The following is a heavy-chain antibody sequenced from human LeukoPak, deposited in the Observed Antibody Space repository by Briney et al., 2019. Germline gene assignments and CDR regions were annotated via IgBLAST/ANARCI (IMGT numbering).Heavy chain of an antibody. D-gene: IGHD2-8*02. J-gene: IGHJ5*01. CDR1: EFSFSNYA. V-gene: IGHV3-23*01. CDR3: ARVAVSGPTGWFDS. CDR2: ISGSGGGT. Sequence: GGSLRLSCVGSEFSFSNYAMSWVRQAPGRGLEWVSSISGSGGGTYYADSVKGRFTISGGNSKNTLYLQMNSLGAEDTAVYYCARVAVSGPTGWFDSWGQGTLVIVSS.